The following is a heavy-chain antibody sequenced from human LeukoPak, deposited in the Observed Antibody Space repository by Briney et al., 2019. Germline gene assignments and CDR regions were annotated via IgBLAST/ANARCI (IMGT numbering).Heavy chain of an antibody. CDR3: AKDSTTHYYDSSGYGY. J-gene: IGHJ4*02. V-gene: IGHV3-23*01. Sequence: GGSLRLSRVASGITFSSYSMSWVRQAPGKGLEWVSAISGSGGSTYYADSVKGRFTISRDNSKNTLYLQMNSLRAEDTAVYYCAKDSTTHYYDSSGYGYWGQGTLVTVSS. CDR2: ISGSGGST. CDR1: GITFSSYS. D-gene: IGHD3-22*01.